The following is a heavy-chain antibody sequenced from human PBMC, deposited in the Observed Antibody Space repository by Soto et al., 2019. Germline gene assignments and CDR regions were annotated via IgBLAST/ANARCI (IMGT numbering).Heavy chain of an antibody. Sequence: LRLSCGASGFTFTAFAMTWVRQAPGKGLEWVSGITGSGGNTDYADSVKGRFTISRDNSKNTLYLQMNTLRAEDTATYYCVKNRDGIAAAGSLDFWGQGTPVTVSS. J-gene: IGHJ4*02. D-gene: IGHD6-13*01. CDR1: GFTFTAFA. CDR3: VKNRDGIAAAGSLDF. CDR2: ITGSGGNT. V-gene: IGHV3-23*01.